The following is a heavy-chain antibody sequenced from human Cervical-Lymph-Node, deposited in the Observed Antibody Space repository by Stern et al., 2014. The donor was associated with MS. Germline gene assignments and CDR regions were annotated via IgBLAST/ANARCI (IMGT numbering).Heavy chain of an antibody. V-gene: IGHV3-33*01. CDR1: GFTFSSYG. CDR2: IWDDGSNK. D-gene: IGHD3-22*01. CDR3: ASERGYYDSSGYWHTQHFDY. Sequence: QVQLVQSGGGVVQPGRSLRLSCAASGFTFSSYGMHWVRQAPGKGLEWVAVIWDDGSNKYYADSVKGRFTISRDNSKNTLYLQMNSLRAEDTAVYYCASERGYYDSSGYWHTQHFDYWGQGTLVTVSS. J-gene: IGHJ4*02.